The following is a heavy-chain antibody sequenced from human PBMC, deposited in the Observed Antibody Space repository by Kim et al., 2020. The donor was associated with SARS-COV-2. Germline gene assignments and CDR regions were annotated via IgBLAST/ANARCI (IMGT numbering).Heavy chain of an antibody. CDR2: IYYSGIT. J-gene: IGHJ4*02. V-gene: IGHV4-59*08. Sequence: SETLSLTCVVSSGSISSYYWSWIRQPPGKGLEWIGYIYYSGITNYNPSLKSRVTISVDTSKNQFSLKLSSVTAADTTVYYCARQRSGYWINWGQGTLVTVSS. CDR3: ARQRSGYWIN. D-gene: IGHD2-2*03. CDR1: SGSISSYY.